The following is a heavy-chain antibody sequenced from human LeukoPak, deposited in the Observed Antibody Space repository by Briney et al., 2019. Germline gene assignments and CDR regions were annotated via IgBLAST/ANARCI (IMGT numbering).Heavy chain of an antibody. Sequence: GESLKISCKGSGYSFTSYWIGWVRQMPGKGLEWMGIIYPGDSDTRYSPSFQGQITISADKSISTAYLQWSSLKASNTAMYYCAKSHLVATDPLYYYYMDVWGKGTTVTVSS. D-gene: IGHD5-12*01. V-gene: IGHV5-51*01. J-gene: IGHJ6*03. CDR1: GYSFTSYW. CDR3: AKSHLVATDPLYYYYMDV. CDR2: IYPGDSDT.